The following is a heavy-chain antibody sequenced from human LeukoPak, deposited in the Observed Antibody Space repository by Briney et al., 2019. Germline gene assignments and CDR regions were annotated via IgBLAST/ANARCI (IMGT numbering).Heavy chain of an antibody. CDR2: ISGYKGNT. D-gene: IGHD2-2*01. Sequence: ASVKLSCTTSGYTFTTYGISWVRQAPGQGLEWMGWISGYKGNTKYAQKLQDRVTMTTDTSTSTAYMELRSLRSEDTAAYYCARVLSSAMGRYYFDYWGQGTLVTVSS. CDR3: ARVLSSAMGRYYFDY. V-gene: IGHV1-18*01. CDR1: GYTFTTYG. J-gene: IGHJ4*02.